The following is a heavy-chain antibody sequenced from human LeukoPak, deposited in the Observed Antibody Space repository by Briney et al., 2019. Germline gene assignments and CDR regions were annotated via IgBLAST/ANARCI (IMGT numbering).Heavy chain of an antibody. CDR1: GFTFSSYG. CDR3: AKDVGSAWYLSY. Sequence: GGSLRLSCAASGFTFSSYGMHWVRQAPGKGLEWVAVISYDGSNKYYADSVKGRFTISRDNSKNTLYLQMNSLRAEDTAVYYCAKDVGSAWYLSYWGQGTLVTVSS. V-gene: IGHV3-30*18. J-gene: IGHJ4*02. CDR2: ISYDGSNK. D-gene: IGHD6-19*01.